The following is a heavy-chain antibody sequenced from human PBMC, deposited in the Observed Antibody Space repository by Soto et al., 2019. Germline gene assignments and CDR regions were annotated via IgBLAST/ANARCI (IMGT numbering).Heavy chain of an antibody. CDR1: GSTFSSYA. D-gene: IGHD6-19*01. CDR2: IIPIFGTA. CDR3: ATSAELWLVRYYYYGMDV. V-gene: IGHV1-69*01. Sequence: QVQLVQSGAEVKKPGSSVKVSCKASGSTFSSYAISWVRQAPGQGLEWMGGIIPIFGTANYAQKFQGRVTITADESTSTAYMELSSLRSEDSAVYYCATSAELWLVRYYYYGMDVWGQGTTVTVSS. J-gene: IGHJ6*02.